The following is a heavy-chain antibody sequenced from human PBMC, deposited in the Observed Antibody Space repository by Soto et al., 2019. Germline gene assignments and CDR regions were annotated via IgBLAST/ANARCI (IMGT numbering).Heavy chain of an antibody. J-gene: IGHJ4*02. CDR3: ARGQWLVPPDY. V-gene: IGHV4-59*01. Sequence: PSETLSLTCTVSGGSISSYYWSWIRQPPGKGLEWIGYIYYSGGTNYNPSLKSRVTISVDTSKNQFSLKLSSVTAADTAVYYCARGQWLVPPDYWGQGTLVTVSS. CDR2: IYYSGGT. D-gene: IGHD6-19*01. CDR1: GGSISSYY.